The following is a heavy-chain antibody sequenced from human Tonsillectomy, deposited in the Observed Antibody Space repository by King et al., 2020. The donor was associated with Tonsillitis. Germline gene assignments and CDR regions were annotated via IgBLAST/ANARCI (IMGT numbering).Heavy chain of an antibody. V-gene: IGHV3-30*18. Sequence: VQLVESGGGVVQPGRSLRLSCAASGFTFSSYGMHWVRQAPGKGLEWVAVISYDGSNKYYADSVKGRFTISRDNSKNTLYLQMNSLRAEDTAVYYCAKDPQARITMIVVVIASYFDYWGQGTLVTVSS. J-gene: IGHJ4*02. CDR2: ISYDGSNK. D-gene: IGHD3-22*01. CDR1: GFTFSSYG. CDR3: AKDPQARITMIVVVIASYFDY.